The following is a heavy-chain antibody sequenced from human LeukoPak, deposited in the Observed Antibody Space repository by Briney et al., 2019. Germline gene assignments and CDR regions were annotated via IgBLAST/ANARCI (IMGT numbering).Heavy chain of an antibody. CDR1: GFTFSSYS. V-gene: IGHV3-21*01. J-gene: IGHJ4*02. D-gene: IGHD1-26*01. Sequence: PGGSLRLSCAASGFTFSSYSMNWVRQAPGKGLEWVSSISSSSSYIYYADSVKGRFTIARDNAKNSLYLQMNSLRAEDTAVYYCARDKEGAQFDYCGQGTLVTVSS. CDR2: ISSSSSYI. CDR3: ARDKEGAQFDY.